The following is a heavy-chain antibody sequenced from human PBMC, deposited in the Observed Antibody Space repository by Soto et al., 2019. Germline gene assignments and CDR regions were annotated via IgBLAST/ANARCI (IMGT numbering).Heavy chain of an antibody. CDR1: GFTFSSYS. J-gene: IGHJ4*02. D-gene: IGHD3-22*01. CDR3: ARVAYYYDSSGYFY. Sequence: GGSLRLSCAASGFTFSSYSMHWVRQAPGKGLEWVSYISPSSSSIYYADSVKGRFTISRDNAKNSLYLQMNSLRAEDTAVYYCARVAYYYDSSGYFYWGQGTLVTVSS. V-gene: IGHV3-48*01. CDR2: ISPSSSSI.